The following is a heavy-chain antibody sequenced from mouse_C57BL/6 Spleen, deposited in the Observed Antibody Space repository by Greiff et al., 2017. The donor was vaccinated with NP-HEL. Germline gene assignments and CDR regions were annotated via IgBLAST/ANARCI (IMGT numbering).Heavy chain of an antibody. Sequence: EVKLMESGPGLVKPSQTVFLTCTVTGISITTGNYRWSWIRQFPGNKLEWIGYIYYSGTITYNPSLTSRTTITRDTPKNHFFLEMNSLTAEDTATYYCARDWGYDGPWFAYWGQGTLVTVSA. CDR2: IYYSGTI. V-gene: IGHV3-5*01. CDR3: ARDWGYDGPWFAY. J-gene: IGHJ3*01. CDR1: GISITTGNYR. D-gene: IGHD2-2*01.